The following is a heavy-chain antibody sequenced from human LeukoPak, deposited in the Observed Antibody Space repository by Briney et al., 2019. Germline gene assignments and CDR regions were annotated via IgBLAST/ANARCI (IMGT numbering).Heavy chain of an antibody. CDR3: AKAPVTTCRGAFCYPFDY. J-gene: IGHJ4*02. Sequence: GGTLRLSCAASGFTLSSYAMSWVRRAPGKGLEWVSAISDTGNTYHADSVKGRFTISRDSSKNTLFLQMNRLRPEDAAVYYCAKAPVTTCRGAFCYPFDYWGLGTLVTVSS. D-gene: IGHD2-15*01. V-gene: IGHV3-23*01. CDR1: GFTLSSYA. CDR2: ISDTGNT.